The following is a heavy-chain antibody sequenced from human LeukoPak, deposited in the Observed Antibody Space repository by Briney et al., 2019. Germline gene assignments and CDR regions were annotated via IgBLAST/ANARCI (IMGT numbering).Heavy chain of an antibody. Sequence: SETLSLTCTVSGGSISSGGYYWSWIRQPPGKGLEWIGYIYHSGSTYYNPSLKSRVTISVDRSKNQFSLKLSSVTAADTAVYFCARDAIVGGDSNWFDPWGQGILVTVSS. CDR2: IYHSGST. J-gene: IGHJ5*02. CDR1: GGSISSGGYY. D-gene: IGHD1-26*01. V-gene: IGHV4-30-2*01. CDR3: ARDAIVGGDSNWFDP.